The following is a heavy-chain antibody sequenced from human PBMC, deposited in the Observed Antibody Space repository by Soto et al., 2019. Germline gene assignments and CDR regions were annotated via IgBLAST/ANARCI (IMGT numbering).Heavy chain of an antibody. J-gene: IGHJ5*02. CDR2: IXPXXXTX. D-gene: IGHD3-10*01. V-gene: IGHV1-69*13. CDR3: ARDESLPAYGAPFDP. CDR1: GGTFSSYA. Sequence: ASVKVSCKASGGTFSSYAISGVRQAPGQGPEWMGXIXPXXXTXNXAXKXXXXVTITADESTSTAYMELSRLRSEDTAVYYCARDESLPAYGAPFDPWGQGTLVTVSS.